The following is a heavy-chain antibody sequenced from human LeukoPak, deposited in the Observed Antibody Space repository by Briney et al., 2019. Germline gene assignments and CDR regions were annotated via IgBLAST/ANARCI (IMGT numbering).Heavy chain of an antibody. CDR1: GGSISSGTYY. J-gene: IGHJ6*03. CDR3: ARGDYYYYMDV. Sequence: SETLSLTCTVSGGSISSGTYYWTWIRQPAGQGLEWIGRVSSSGTTNYNPYNPSLKSRVTISVDTSKNQFSLELSSVTAADTAVYYCARGDYYYYMDVWGTGTTVTVSS. CDR2: VSSSGTT. V-gene: IGHV4-61*02.